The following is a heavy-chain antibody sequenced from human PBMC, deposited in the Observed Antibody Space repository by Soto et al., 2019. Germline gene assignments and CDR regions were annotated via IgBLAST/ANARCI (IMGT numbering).Heavy chain of an antibody. CDR2: IYWNDEK. V-gene: IGHV2-5*01. J-gene: IGHJ5*02. CDR1: GFSLTTGVG. CDR3: AHRVNMARGPYNYFGP. Sequence: SGPTLVNPTQTLTLTCSFSGFSLTTGVGVGWIRQPPGKALEWLTIIYWNDEKLYNPSLKTRLTITKDTSKDQVVLTVTDMDPVDTATYYCAHRVNMARGPYNYFGPWGQGTLVTVSS. D-gene: IGHD3-10*01.